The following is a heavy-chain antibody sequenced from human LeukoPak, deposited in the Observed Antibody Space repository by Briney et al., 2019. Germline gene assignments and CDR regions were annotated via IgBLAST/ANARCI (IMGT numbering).Heavy chain of an antibody. V-gene: IGHV4-59*12. CDR1: GGSISGYY. CDR2: IYHSGST. CDR3: ARGGGDCSGGSCYSSIDY. D-gene: IGHD2-15*01. Sequence: SETLSLTCTVSGGSISGYYWSWIRQPPGKGLEWIGYIYHSGSTYYNPSLKSRVTISVDRSKNQFSLKLSSVTAADTAVYYCARGGGDCSGGSCYSSIDYWGQGTLVTVSS. J-gene: IGHJ4*02.